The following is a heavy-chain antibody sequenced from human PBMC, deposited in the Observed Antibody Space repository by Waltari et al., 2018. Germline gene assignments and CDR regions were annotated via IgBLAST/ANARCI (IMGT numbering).Heavy chain of an antibody. V-gene: IGHV4-59*11. J-gene: IGHJ6*02. CDR3: ARGGNYYYYGMDV. CDR1: GGSISSPY. Sequence: QVQLQESGPGLVKPSETLSLTCTVAGGSISSPYWSWIRQPPGKGLEWIGYIYYSGSTNYNPSLKSRVTISVDTSKNQFSLKLSSVTAADTAVYYCARGGNYYYYGMDVWGQGTTVTVSS. D-gene: IGHD3-16*01. CDR2: IYYSGST.